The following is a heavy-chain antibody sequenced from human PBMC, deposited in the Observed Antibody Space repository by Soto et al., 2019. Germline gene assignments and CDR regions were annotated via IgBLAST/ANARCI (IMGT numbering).Heavy chain of an antibody. Sequence: QVQLVQSGAEVKKPGASVKVSCKASGYTFTSYGISWVRQAPGQGLEWMGWISAYNGNTNYAQKLQGRVTMTTDTSTSTAYMELRSLRSDDTAVYYCARYYDSSGYYYGELDAFDIWGQGTMVTVSS. CDR3: ARYYDSSGYYYGELDAFDI. V-gene: IGHV1-18*01. CDR1: GYTFTSYG. CDR2: ISAYNGNT. D-gene: IGHD3-22*01. J-gene: IGHJ3*02.